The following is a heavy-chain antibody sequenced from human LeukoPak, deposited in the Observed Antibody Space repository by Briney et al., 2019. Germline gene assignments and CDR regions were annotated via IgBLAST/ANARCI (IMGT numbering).Heavy chain of an antibody. Sequence: ASVNVSCKASGYTFTRHYMHWVRQAPGQGLEWMGIITPSGDTTTYTQKLQGRVTITSDMFTGTVYMELRSLTSEDTAVYYCARDVEKGYNYFDLWGQGTPVVVSS. CDR2: ITPSGDTT. V-gene: IGHV1-46*01. J-gene: IGHJ4*02. CDR1: GYTFTRHY. D-gene: IGHD5-24*01. CDR3: ARDVEKGYNYFDL.